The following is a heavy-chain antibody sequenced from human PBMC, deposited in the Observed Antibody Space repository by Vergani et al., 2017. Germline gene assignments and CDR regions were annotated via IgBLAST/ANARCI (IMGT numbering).Heavy chain of an antibody. CDR2: ISWNSGSI. CDR3: AKDLSITFGGVDY. Sequence: EVQLVESGGGLVQPGRSLRLSCAASGFTFDDYAMHWVRQAPGKGLEWVSGISWNSGSIGYADSVKGRFTISRDNAKNSLYLQMNSLRAEDTALYYCAKDLSITFGGVDYWGQGTLVTVSS. V-gene: IGHV3-9*01. J-gene: IGHJ4*02. CDR1: GFTFDDYA. D-gene: IGHD3-16*01.